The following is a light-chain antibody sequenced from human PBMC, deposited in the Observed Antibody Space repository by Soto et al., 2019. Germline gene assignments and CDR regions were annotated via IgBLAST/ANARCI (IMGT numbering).Light chain of an antibody. J-gene: IGKJ1*01. CDR3: QQYGSISPWT. CDR1: QSIGRW. Sequence: DIQMTQSPSTLSASVGDRVTITCRASQSIGRWLAWYQQKPGKAPKLLIYKASSLESGVPSRFSGSGSGTEFTLTISSLQPDDFASYYCQQYGSISPWTFGQGTKVEIK. CDR2: KAS. V-gene: IGKV1-5*03.